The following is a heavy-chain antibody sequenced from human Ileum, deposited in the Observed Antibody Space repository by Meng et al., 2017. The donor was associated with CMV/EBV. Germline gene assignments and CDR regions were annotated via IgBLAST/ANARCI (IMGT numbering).Heavy chain of an antibody. CDR3: ARRYGVGATDDAFDI. CDR2: IYPGDSDT. Sequence: DSLKISCKGSGYSFTSYWIGWVRQMPGQGLEWMGIIYPGDSDTRYSPSFQGQVTISADKSNSTAYLQWSSLKASDTAMYYCARRYGVGATDDAFDIWGQGTMVTVSS. CDR1: GYSFTSYW. V-gene: IGHV5-51*01. D-gene: IGHD1-26*01. J-gene: IGHJ3*02.